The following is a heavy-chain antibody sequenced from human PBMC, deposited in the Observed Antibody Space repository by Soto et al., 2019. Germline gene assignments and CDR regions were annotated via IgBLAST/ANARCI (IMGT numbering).Heavy chain of an antibody. J-gene: IGHJ3*02. CDR3: ARTLSPDAFDI. CDR1: GLTFSSYA. CDR2: ISYDGSNK. Sequence: GGSLRLSCADSGLTFSSYAMHWVRQAPGKGLEWVKVISYDGSNKYYADYVKGRFTISRDNSKNTLYLQMNSLRAEDTAVYYCARTLSPDAFDIWGQGTMVTVSS. V-gene: IGHV3-30-3*01.